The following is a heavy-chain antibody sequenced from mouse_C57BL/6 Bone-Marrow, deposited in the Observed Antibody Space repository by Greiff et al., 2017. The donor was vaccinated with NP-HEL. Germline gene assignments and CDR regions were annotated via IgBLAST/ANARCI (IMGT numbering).Heavy chain of an antibody. CDR2: ISSGGSYT. V-gene: IGHV5-6*02. D-gene: IGHD1-1*01. J-gene: IGHJ2*01. CDR1: GFTFSSYG. CDR3: ARRSSSSLFDY. Sequence: EVKVVESGGDLVKPGGSLKLSCAASGFTFSSYGMSWVRQTPDKRLEWVATISSGGSYTYYPNSVKERFTISRDNAKNTLYLQRSSLKSEDTATYYCARRSSSSLFDYWDQGTTHTVTS.